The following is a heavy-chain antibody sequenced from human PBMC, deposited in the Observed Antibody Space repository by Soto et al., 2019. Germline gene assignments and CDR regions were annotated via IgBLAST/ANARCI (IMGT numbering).Heavy chain of an antibody. D-gene: IGHD6-13*01. Sequence: QVQLVQSGAEVKKPGASVKVSCKASGYTFTSYDINWVRQATGQGLEWMGWMNPNSGNTGYAQKFQGRVTMTRNTSISTAYMELSSLRSEDTAVYYCARDKFGSSWLRPYYYYYYGMDVWGQGTTVTVSS. CDR3: ARDKFGSSWLRPYYYYYYGMDV. J-gene: IGHJ6*02. V-gene: IGHV1-8*01. CDR1: GYTFTSYD. CDR2: MNPNSGNT.